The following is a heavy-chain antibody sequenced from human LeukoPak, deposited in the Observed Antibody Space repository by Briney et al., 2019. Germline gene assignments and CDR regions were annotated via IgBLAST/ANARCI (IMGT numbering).Heavy chain of an antibody. CDR1: GGSISSYY. J-gene: IGHJ6*02. CDR3: ARHTIFGVVKGYGMDV. Sequence: SETLSLTCTVSGGSISSYYWSWIRQPPGKGLEWIGYIYYSGSTYYNPSLKSRVTISVDTSKNQFSLKLSSVTAADTAVYYCARHTIFGVVKGYGMDVWGQGTTVTVSS. D-gene: IGHD3-3*01. CDR2: IYYSGST. V-gene: IGHV4-59*08.